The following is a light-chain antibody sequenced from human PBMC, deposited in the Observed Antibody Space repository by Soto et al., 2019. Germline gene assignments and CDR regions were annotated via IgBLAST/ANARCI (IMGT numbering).Light chain of an antibody. J-gene: IGKJ3*01. Sequence: DIQMTQSPSSLSASVGARVSITCQASQDIRTSLSWFQHKPGRAPKLLIYGASYLETGVPSRFRGSGSGTHLTFTITSLQPEDIATYYCQHYNNLPPFTFGPGTIVEIK. CDR1: QDIRTS. V-gene: IGKV1-33*01. CDR2: GAS. CDR3: QHYNNLPPFT.